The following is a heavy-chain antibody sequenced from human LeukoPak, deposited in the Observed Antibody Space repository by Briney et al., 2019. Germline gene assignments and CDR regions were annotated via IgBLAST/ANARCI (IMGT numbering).Heavy chain of an antibody. Sequence: PGGSLRLSCAASGFTFNSYVMSWVRQAPGKGLEWVSAISGSGGSTYYADSVKGRFTISRDNSKNTLYLQMNSLRAEDTAVYYCAKETQDSSSWYPLGDWGQGTLVTVST. D-gene: IGHD6-13*01. J-gene: IGHJ4*02. CDR3: AKETQDSSSWYPLGD. CDR1: GFTFNSYV. V-gene: IGHV3-23*01. CDR2: ISGSGGST.